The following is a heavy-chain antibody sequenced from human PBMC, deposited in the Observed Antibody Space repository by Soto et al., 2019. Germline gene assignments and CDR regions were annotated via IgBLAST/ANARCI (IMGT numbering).Heavy chain of an antibody. J-gene: IGHJ4*02. CDR1: GGTFSSYA. V-gene: IGHV1-69*12. Sequence: QVQLVQSGAEVRQPASSVKVSCKTSGGTFSSYAISWVRQAPGQGLEWMGGIVPIGDTSTYAQKFQGRVTITADESTSTVYMEVSSLRSDDTAVYYCVRVVAIPGYPDNWGQGTLVTVSS. CDR2: IVPIGDTS. CDR3: VRVVAIPGYPDN. D-gene: IGHD5-12*01.